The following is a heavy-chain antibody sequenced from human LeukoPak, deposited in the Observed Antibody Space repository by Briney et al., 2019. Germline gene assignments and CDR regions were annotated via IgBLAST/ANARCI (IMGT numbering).Heavy chain of an antibody. D-gene: IGHD6-19*01. CDR2: ISSSSSTI. V-gene: IGHV3-48*04. CDR3: ARDLSGIAVAGPHFDY. CDR1: GFTFSSYN. J-gene: IGHJ4*02. Sequence: GGSLRLSCAASGFTFSSYNMNWVRQAPGKGLEWISYISSSSSTIYYADSVKGRFTVSRDNAKNSLPLQMNSLRPEDTAIYYCARDLSGIAVAGPHFDYWGQGTLVTVSS.